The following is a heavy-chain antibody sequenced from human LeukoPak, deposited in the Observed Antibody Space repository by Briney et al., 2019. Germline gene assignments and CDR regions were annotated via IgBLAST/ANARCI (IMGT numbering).Heavy chain of an antibody. D-gene: IGHD7-27*01. CDR1: GFTSSSYS. CDR2: ISSSSSYI. V-gene: IGHV3-21*01. Sequence: GGSLRLSCAASGFTSSSYSMNWVRQAPGKGLEWVSSISSSSSYIYYADSVKGRFTISRDNAKNSLYLQMNSLRAEDTAVYYCARDLFTGDRGYYFDYWGQGTLVTVSS. CDR3: ARDLFTGDRGYYFDY. J-gene: IGHJ4*02.